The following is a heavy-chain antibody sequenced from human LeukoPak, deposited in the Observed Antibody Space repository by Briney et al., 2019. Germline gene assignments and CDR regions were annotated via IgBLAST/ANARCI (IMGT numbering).Heavy chain of an antibody. Sequence: SVKVSCKASGGTFSSYAISWVRQAPGQGLEWMGGIIPIFGTANYAQKFQGRVTMTRDTSTSTVYMELSSLRSEDTAVYYCARDLLRFLEWLPTYYYYGMDVWGQGTTVTVSS. V-gene: IGHV1-69*05. D-gene: IGHD3-3*01. CDR3: ARDLLRFLEWLPTYYYYGMDV. J-gene: IGHJ6*02. CDR1: GGTFSSYA. CDR2: IIPIFGTA.